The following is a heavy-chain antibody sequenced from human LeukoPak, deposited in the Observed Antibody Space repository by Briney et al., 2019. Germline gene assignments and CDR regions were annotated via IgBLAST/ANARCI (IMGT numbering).Heavy chain of an antibody. Sequence: KASETLSLTCTVSGGSISSYYWSWLRQPPGEGLGRVGYIYYSGSTNYNPSLKSRVTISVDTSKNQFSLKLSSVTAADTAVYYCARGVSGYCSGGSCSPLDYYYMDVWGKGTTVTVSS. D-gene: IGHD2-15*01. CDR3: ARGVSGYCSGGSCSPLDYYYMDV. CDR2: IYYSGST. CDR1: GGSISSYY. J-gene: IGHJ6*03. V-gene: IGHV4-59*01.